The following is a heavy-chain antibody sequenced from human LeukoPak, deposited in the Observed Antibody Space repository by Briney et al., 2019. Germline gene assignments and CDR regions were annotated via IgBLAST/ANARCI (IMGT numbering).Heavy chain of an antibody. J-gene: IGHJ6*03. D-gene: IGHD5-24*01. Sequence: PSETLSLTCTVSGGSTSSGDYYWSWIRQPPGKGLEWIGEINHSRSTNYNPSLKSRVTISVDTSKNQFSLKLSSVTAADTAVYYCARVTSSERWLLDYYYYMDVWGKGTTVTVSS. V-gene: IGHV4-34*01. CDR2: INHSRST. CDR1: GGSTSSGDYY. CDR3: ARVTSSERWLLDYYYYMDV.